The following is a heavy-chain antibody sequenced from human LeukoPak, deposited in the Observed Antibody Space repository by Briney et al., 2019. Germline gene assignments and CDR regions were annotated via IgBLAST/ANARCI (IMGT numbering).Heavy chain of an antibody. CDR1: GFTFSSYV. Sequence: RSLTRSCAASGFTFSSYVMSWVRQAPGKGLEWVSGISASGGSTYYADSVKGRFTISRDNSKNTVYLQIKSLRADDTAVYYCAKGRAVDQTFDYWGQGTQVTVSS. J-gene: IGHJ4*02. D-gene: IGHD2-15*01. V-gene: IGHV3-23*01. CDR2: ISASGGST. CDR3: AKGRAVDQTFDY.